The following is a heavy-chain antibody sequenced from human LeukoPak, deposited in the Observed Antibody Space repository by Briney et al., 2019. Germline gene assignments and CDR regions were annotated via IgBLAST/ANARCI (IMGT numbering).Heavy chain of an antibody. CDR2: ISDYNGKT. Sequence: ASVKVSCKASGYTFTSYYITWVRQAPGQGLEWVGWISDYNGKTNYTQKFQGRVTMTIDTSTTTAYMELRSLTSDDTAMYYCAKGGAMVATIDYWGQGTLVTVSS. D-gene: IGHD5-18*01. CDR1: GYTFTSYY. J-gene: IGHJ4*02. V-gene: IGHV1-18*01. CDR3: AKGGAMVATIDY.